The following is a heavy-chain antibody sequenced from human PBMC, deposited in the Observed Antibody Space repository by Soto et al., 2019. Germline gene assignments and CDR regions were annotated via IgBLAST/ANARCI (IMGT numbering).Heavy chain of an antibody. CDR3: AKGDGSGSLDY. D-gene: IGHD3-3*01. Sequence: QVQLVESGGGVVQPGRSLRLSCAASGFTFSSYGMHWVRQAPGKGLEWVAVISYDGSNKYYVDSVKGRFTISRDNSKNTLYLQMNSLRAEDTAVYYCAKGDGSGSLDYWGQGTLVTVSS. J-gene: IGHJ4*02. CDR1: GFTFSSYG. CDR2: ISYDGSNK. V-gene: IGHV3-30*18.